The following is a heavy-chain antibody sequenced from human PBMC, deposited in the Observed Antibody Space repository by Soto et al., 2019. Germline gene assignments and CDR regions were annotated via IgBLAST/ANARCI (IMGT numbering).Heavy chain of an antibody. J-gene: IGHJ4*02. CDR3: ARGGYFDSSNYLAY. D-gene: IGHD3-22*01. Sequence: ASVKVSCKASGYTFTSYGINWVRQAPGRGLEWMGWINPGNGNTKYSQQFQGRVIIDRDTSASTAYMAFSRLRPADTAVYYCARGGYFDSSNYLAYWGLGTLDTDS. CDR1: GYTFTSYG. V-gene: IGHV1-3*01. CDR2: INPGNGNT.